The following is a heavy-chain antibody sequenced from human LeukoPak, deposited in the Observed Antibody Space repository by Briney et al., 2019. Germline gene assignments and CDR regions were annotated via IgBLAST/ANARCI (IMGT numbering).Heavy chain of an antibody. CDR2: ANSDGGLT. V-gene: IGHV3-74*01. Sequence: GGSLRLSCTASDFSFTDYWMHWVRQAPGKGLAWVSHANSDGGLTNYADSVKGRFTISRDNAKNTLYLQMNSLRADDTAIYFCAREEHRLAVDATSSLDMWGQGTLVTVSP. J-gene: IGHJ3*02. CDR1: DFSFTDYW. CDR3: AREEHRLAVDATSSLDM. D-gene: IGHD6-19*01.